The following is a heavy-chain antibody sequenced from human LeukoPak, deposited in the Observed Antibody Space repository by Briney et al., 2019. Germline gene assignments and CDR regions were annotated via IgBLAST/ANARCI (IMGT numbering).Heavy chain of an antibody. V-gene: IGHV1-69*10. J-gene: IGHJ3*02. CDR2: IIPILGIA. D-gene: IGHD5-12*01. CDR1: GGTFSSYA. CDR3: ARDEDSGYEAFDI. Sequence: SVSVPCTASGGTFSSYAISWVRRAPGQGLEWMGRIIPILGIANYAQTFQGRVTITADKSTSTAYMELSSLRSEDTAVYYCARDEDSGYEAFDIWGQGTMVTVS.